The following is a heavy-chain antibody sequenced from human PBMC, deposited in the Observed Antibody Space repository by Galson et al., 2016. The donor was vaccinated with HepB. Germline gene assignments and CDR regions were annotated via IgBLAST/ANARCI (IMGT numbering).Heavy chain of an antibody. CDR2: TSYNGNNK. J-gene: IGHJ4*02. D-gene: IGHD1-26*01. V-gene: IGHV3-30*04. Sequence: SLRLSCAASGFTFSSYAMNWVRQAPGKGLEWVAGTSYNGNNKYCIDSVKGRFTISRDDSKNTVYLQMNGLRGDDTAVYYCARVVAVGGNPPFAFDYWGQGTLVTASS. CDR1: GFTFSSYA. CDR3: ARVVAVGGNPPFAFDY.